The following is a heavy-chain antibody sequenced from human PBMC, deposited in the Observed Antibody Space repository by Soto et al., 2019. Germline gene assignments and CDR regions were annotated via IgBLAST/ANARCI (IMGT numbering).Heavy chain of an antibody. CDR1: GGYISSYY. J-gene: IGHJ4*02. Sequence: SETLSLTCTVSGGYISSYYWSWIRQPPGKGLEWIGYVCCSGSTNYNPSLESRVAISLDTSKNQFSLRLTSVTAADTAVYFCARVRTEYAGLDYWGQGTLVTVSS. D-gene: IGHD2-2*01. CDR2: VCCSGST. CDR3: ARVRTEYAGLDY. V-gene: IGHV4-59*12.